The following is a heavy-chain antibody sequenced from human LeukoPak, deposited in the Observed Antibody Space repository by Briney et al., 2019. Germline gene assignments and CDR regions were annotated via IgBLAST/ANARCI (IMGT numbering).Heavy chain of an antibody. CDR1: GGTFSSYA. J-gene: IGHJ4*02. V-gene: IGHV1-69*13. D-gene: IGHD3-10*01. CDR3: ARTGTYGSGSYYNY. Sequence: SVKVSCKASGGTFSSYAISWVRQAPGQGLEWMGGIIPIFGTANYAQKFQGRVTITADESTSTAYVELSSLRSEDTAVYYCARTGTYGSGSYYNYWGQGTLVTVSS. CDR2: IIPIFGTA.